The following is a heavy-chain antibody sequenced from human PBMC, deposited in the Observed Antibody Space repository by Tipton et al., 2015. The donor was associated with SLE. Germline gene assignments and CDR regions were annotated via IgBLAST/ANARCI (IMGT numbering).Heavy chain of an antibody. CDR1: GGSISSGSYY. D-gene: IGHD3-22*01. CDR3: ARVRELYYDSSPDAFDL. J-gene: IGHJ3*01. CDR2: IYTSGST. Sequence: TLSLTCTVSGGSISSGSYYWSWIRQPAGKGLEWIGRIYTSGSTNYNPSLKRRVTMSVDTSKNQFSLKLSSVTAVDTAVYYCARVRELYYDSSPDAFDLWGQGTMVTVSS. V-gene: IGHV4-61*02.